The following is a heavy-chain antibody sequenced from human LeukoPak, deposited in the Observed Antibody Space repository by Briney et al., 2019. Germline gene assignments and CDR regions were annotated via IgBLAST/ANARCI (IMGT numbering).Heavy chain of an antibody. J-gene: IGHJ4*02. D-gene: IGHD3-22*01. CDR1: GFTFSIYT. V-gene: IGHV3-48*01. Sequence: GGSLRLSCAASGFTFSIYTMNWVRQAPGKGLEWVSYISGGSTIYYADSVKGRFTISRDNAKNSLYLQMNSLRAEDTAVYYCARKGLSDRVYYFDFWGQGTLVTVSS. CDR2: ISGGSTI. CDR3: ARKGLSDRVYYFDF.